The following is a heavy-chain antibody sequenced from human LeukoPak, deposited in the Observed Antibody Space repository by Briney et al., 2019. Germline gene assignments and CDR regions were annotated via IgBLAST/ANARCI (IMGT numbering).Heavy chain of an antibody. CDR2: IYYSGST. Sequence: PSETLSLTCTVSGGSISSSSYYWGWIRQPPGKGLEWIGSIYYSGSTYYNPSLKSRVTISVDTSKNQFSLKLSSVTAADTAVYYCARGQRGYSFRLDYWGQGTLVTVSS. D-gene: IGHD5-18*01. CDR1: GGSISSSSYY. CDR3: ARGQRGYSFRLDY. J-gene: IGHJ4*02. V-gene: IGHV4-39*01.